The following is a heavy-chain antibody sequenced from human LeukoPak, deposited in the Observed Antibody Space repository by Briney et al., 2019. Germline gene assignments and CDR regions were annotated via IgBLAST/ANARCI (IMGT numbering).Heavy chain of an antibody. CDR2: ITSSSSAM. V-gene: IGHV3-48*01. J-gene: IGHJ4*02. CDR3: ARDLSVGAKPDLGFDY. D-gene: IGHD1-26*01. Sequence: GGSLRLSCAASGFTFSSYSMNWVRQAPGKGLEWVSHITSSSSAMYYADSVKGRFTISRDNAKNSLYLQMNSLRAEDTAVYYCARDLSVGAKPDLGFDYWGQGSLVTVSS. CDR1: GFTFSSYS.